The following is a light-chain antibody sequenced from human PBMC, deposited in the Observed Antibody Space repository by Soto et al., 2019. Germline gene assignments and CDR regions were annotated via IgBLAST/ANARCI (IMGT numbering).Light chain of an antibody. CDR2: DVS. V-gene: IGLV2-14*01. Sequence: QSVLTQPASVSGSPGQSITISCTGTSSYVGGYNYVSWYQQHPGKAPKLMIYDVSNRPSGVSNRFSGSKSGNTASLTISGLQAEYEADYYCSSYTSSSTWVFGGGTKLTVL. CDR3: SSYTSSSTWV. CDR1: SSYVGGYNY. J-gene: IGLJ3*02.